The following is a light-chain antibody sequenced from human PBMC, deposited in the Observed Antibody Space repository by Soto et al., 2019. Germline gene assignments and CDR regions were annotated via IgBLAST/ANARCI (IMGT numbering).Light chain of an antibody. CDR2: XXX. V-gene: IGLV2-14*03. CDR3: SSYTSSRAYV. J-gene: IGLJ1*01. Sequence: QYVLTQPASVSGSPGQSITISCTGTSSDVGGYNYVSWYQQQSGKAPKLMIXXXXNRPSGVSNRFSGSKSGNTASLTISGLQAEDEADYYCSSYTSSRAYVFGIGTKVTVL. CDR1: SSDVGGYNY.